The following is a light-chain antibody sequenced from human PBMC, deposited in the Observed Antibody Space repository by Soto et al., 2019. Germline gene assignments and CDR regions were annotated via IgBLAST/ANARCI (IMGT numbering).Light chain of an antibody. CDR1: QSVRTN. Sequence: ERVMTQSPATLSVSPGERATLSCRASQSVRTNLAWYQQTPGQAPRLLIYGASTRATGIPDRFRGSGSGTEFTLTISSLQSEDFASYYCQQYDDWPRTFGRGTKVDIK. V-gene: IGKV3-15*01. J-gene: IGKJ1*01. CDR3: QQYDDWPRT. CDR2: GAS.